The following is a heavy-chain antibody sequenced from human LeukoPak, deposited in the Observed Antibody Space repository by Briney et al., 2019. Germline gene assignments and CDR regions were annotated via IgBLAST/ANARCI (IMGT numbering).Heavy chain of an antibody. J-gene: IGHJ3*02. V-gene: IGHV4-61*02. D-gene: IGHD1-26*01. CDR3: ARVVPDREDAFDI. CDR2: IYTSGST. CDR1: GGSISSGSYY. Sequence: PSQTLSLTCTVSGGSISSGSYYWSWIRQPAGKGLEWIGRIYTSGSTNYNPSLKSRVTISVDTSKNQFSLKLSSVTAADTAVYYCARVVPDREDAFDIWGQGTMVTVSS.